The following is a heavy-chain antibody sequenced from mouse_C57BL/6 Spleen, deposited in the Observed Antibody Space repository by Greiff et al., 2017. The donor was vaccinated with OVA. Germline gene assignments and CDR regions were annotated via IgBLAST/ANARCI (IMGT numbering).Heavy chain of an antibody. V-gene: IGHV1-15*01. J-gene: IGHJ2*01. CDR3: TRSSYAH. CDR1: GYTFTDYE. D-gene: IGHD6-5*01. CDR2: IDPETGGT. Sequence: VKLQESGAELVRPGASVTLSCKASGYTFTDYEMHWVKQTPVHGLEWIGAIDPETGGTAYNQKFKGKAILTADKSSSTAYMELRSLTSEDSAVYYCTRSSYAHWGQGTTLTVSS.